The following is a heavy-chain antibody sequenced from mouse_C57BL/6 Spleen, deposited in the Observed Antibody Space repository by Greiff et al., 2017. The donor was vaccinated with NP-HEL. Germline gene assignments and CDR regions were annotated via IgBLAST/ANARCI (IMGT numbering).Heavy chain of an antibody. V-gene: IGHV1-81*01. CDR1: GYTFTSYG. CDR3: AREDEVAY. CDR2: IYPRSGNT. Sequence: VKLQESGAELARPGASVKLSCKASGYTFTSYGISWVKQRTGQGLEWIGEIYPRSGNTYYNEKFKGKATLTADKSSSTAYMELRSLTSEDSAVYFCAREDEVAYWGQGTLVTVSA. J-gene: IGHJ3*01.